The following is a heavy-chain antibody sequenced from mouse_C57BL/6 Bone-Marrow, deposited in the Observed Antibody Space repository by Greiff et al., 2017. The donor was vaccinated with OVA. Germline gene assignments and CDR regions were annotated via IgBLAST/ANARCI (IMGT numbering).Heavy chain of an antibody. V-gene: IGHV1-39*01. CDR3: ARGGIRSSYAWFAY. CDR1: GYSFTDYN. Sequence: EVQLQQSGPELVKPGASVKISCKASGYSFTDYNMNWVKQSNGKSLEWIGVINPNYGTTIYNQKFKGKATLTVDQSSSTAYMQLNSLTSEDSAVYYCARGGIRSSYAWFAYWGQGTLVTVSA. CDR2: INPNYGTT. J-gene: IGHJ3*01. D-gene: IGHD1-1*01.